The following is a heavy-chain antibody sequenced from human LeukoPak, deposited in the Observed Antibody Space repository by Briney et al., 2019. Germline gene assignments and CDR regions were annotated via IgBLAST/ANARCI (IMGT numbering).Heavy chain of an antibody. CDR1: GFTFSNYW. J-gene: IGHJ3*02. D-gene: IGHD3-10*01. CDR3: ARDLRSLWFGELSDAFDI. Sequence: TGGSLRLSCAASGFTFSNYWINWVRQAPGKGLEWVANIKQDGSETYCVDSVKGRFTISRDNAKNSLYLQMNSLRAEDTAVYYCARDLRSLWFGELSDAFDIWGQGTMVTVSS. CDR2: IKQDGSET. V-gene: IGHV3-7*01.